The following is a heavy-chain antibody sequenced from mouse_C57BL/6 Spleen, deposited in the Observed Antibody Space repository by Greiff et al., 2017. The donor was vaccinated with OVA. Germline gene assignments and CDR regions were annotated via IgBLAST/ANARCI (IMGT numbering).Heavy chain of an antibody. CDR3: AREDAYYSNYVFDY. CDR2: IDPDSGCT. V-gene: IGHV1-72*01. J-gene: IGHJ2*01. D-gene: IGHD2-5*01. Sequence: QVQLQQPGAELVKPGGSVKLSCKASGYTFTSYWMHWVKQRPGRGLEWIGRIDPDSGCTKYNEKFKCKATLTGDNPSSTAYMQIHSLTSEDSAVYYCAREDAYYSNYVFDYWGQGTPLAVST. CDR1: GYTFTSYW.